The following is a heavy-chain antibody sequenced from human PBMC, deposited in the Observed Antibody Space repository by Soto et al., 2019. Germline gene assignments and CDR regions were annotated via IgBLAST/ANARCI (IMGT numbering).Heavy chain of an antibody. V-gene: IGHV3-9*01. Sequence: GGSLRLSCAASGFTFDDHAMHWVRQAPGKGLEWVSGISWNSGSIGYADSVKGRFTISRDNAKNSLYLQMNSLRAEDTALYYCAKSEGSGSYKPGFDYWGQGTLVTVSS. CDR3: AKSEGSGSYKPGFDY. J-gene: IGHJ4*02. CDR2: ISWNSGSI. CDR1: GFTFDDHA. D-gene: IGHD3-10*01.